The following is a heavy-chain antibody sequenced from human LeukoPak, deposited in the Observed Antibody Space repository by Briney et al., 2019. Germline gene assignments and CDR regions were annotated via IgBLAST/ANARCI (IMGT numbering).Heavy chain of an antibody. V-gene: IGHV3-30*04. Sequence: GGSLRLSCAASGFTFSSYAMHWVRQAPGKGLEWVAVISYDGSNKYYADFVKGRFTISRDNSKNTLYVQMNSLRPDDTAVYYCAKDSSDYYFDYWGQGTLVTVSS. J-gene: IGHJ4*02. CDR1: GFTFSSYA. CDR3: AKDSSDYYFDY. CDR2: ISYDGSNK. D-gene: IGHD3-22*01.